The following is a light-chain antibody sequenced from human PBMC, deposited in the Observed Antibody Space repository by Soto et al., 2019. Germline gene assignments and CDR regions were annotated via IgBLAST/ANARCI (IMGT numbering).Light chain of an antibody. Sequence: QSALTQPASVSGSPGQSITISCTGTSNDVGDHNYVSWYQQHPGKAPKLVIYEVSNRPSGVSNRFSGSKSDNTASLTISGLHPEDEADYYCSSFTTSSTLIFGGGTKLTVL. CDR3: SSFTTSSTLI. V-gene: IGLV2-14*01. CDR1: SNDVGDHNY. CDR2: EVS. J-gene: IGLJ2*01.